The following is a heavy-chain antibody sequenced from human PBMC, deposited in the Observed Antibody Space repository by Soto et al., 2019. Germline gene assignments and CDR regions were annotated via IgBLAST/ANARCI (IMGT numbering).Heavy chain of an antibody. D-gene: IGHD6-6*01. CDR3: ARDVAYSPSYPNFDY. CDR2: INGYNGNT. CDR1: GYTFTSYG. J-gene: IGHJ4*02. V-gene: IGHV1-18*01. Sequence: QVPLVQSGAEVKKPGTSVKVSCKASGYTFTSYGISWVRQAPGQGLEWMGWINGYNGNTNYAQKFQGRVSMTTDTATRTAYMALRSLRSDDTAVFYCARDVAYSPSYPNFDYWGQGTLVTVSS.